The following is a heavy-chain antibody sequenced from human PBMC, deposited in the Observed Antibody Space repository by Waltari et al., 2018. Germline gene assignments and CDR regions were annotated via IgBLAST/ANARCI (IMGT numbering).Heavy chain of an antibody. CDR3: ARGSSGTFYNYLDS. CDR1: GYTFTTHY. D-gene: IGHD3-10*01. J-gene: IGHJ4*02. CDR2: INPTDGNK. Sequence: QVRLVQSGAEVKKPGASVRVSCKASGYTFTTHYIHWVRQAPGPGLEWRGIINPTDGNKNYAQKVQGRVTMPTGTSTTTVYLDLSSLRSDDTAVYYCARGSSGTFYNYLDSWGQGTLVTVSS. V-gene: IGHV1-46*01.